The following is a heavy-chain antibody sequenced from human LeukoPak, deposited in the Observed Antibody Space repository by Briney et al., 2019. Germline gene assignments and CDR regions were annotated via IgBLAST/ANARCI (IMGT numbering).Heavy chain of an antibody. CDR2: ISSSSSYI. V-gene: IGHV3-21*01. J-gene: IGHJ4*02. Sequence: GGSLRLSCAASGFTFSSYSMNWVRQAPGKGLEWVSSISSSSSYIYYADSVKGRFTISKDNAKNSLYLQMNSLRAEDTAVYYCARSDCSGGSCYDYWGQGTLVTVSS. CDR3: ARSDCSGGSCYDY. CDR1: GFTFSSYS. D-gene: IGHD2-15*01.